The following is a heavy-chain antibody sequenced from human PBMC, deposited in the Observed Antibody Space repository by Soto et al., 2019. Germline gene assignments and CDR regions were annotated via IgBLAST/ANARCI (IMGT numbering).Heavy chain of an antibody. J-gene: IGHJ6*02. Sequence: QVQLQESGPGLVKPSQTLSLTCTVSGGSISSGGYYWSWIRQHPGKGLEGIGYIYYSGSTYYNPSLKSRVTITVDTSKNQFSLKLSSVTAADTAGYYCARGHGRRGGADVWGQGTTVTVSS. D-gene: IGHD3-10*01. V-gene: IGHV4-31*03. CDR3: ARGHGRRGGADV. CDR2: IYYSGST. CDR1: GGSISSGGYY.